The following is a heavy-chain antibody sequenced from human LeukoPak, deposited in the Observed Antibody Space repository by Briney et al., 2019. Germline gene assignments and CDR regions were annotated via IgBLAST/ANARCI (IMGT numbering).Heavy chain of an antibody. V-gene: IGHV3-7*03. CDR2: INHNGNVN. CDR3: ARGGGLDV. Sequence: GGSLRLSCAASGFTFSSYRMNWARQAPGKGLEWVASINHNGNVNYYVDSVKGRFTISRDNAKNSLCLQMSNLRAEDTAVYCARGGGLDVWGQGATVTVSS. D-gene: IGHD3-16*01. CDR1: GFTFSSYR. J-gene: IGHJ6*02.